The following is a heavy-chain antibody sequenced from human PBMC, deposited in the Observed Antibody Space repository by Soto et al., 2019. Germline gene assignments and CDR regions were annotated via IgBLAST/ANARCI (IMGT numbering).Heavy chain of an antibody. CDR3: ATGEIVVVPAAIFY. Sequence: QVQLVESGGGVVQPGRSLRLSCAASGFTFSSYGMHWVRQAPGKGLEWVAVISYDGSNKYYADSVKGRFTISRDNSKNTLYLQMNSLRAEDTAVYYCATGEIVVVPAAIFYWGQGTLVTVSS. CDR2: ISYDGSNK. CDR1: GFTFSSYG. J-gene: IGHJ4*02. V-gene: IGHV3-30*03. D-gene: IGHD2-2*01.